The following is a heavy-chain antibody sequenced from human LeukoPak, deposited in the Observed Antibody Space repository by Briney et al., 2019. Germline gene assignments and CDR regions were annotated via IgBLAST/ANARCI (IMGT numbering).Heavy chain of an antibody. V-gene: IGHV3-23*01. J-gene: IGHJ4*02. CDR1: GFTFSSYA. CDR3: AKPRIEYSGSYFDY. D-gene: IGHD1-26*01. Sequence: PGGSLRLSCAASGFTFSSYAMSWVRQAPGKGLEWVSAISGSGGSTYYADSVKSRFTISRDNSKNTLYLQMNSLRAEDTAVYYCAKPRIEYSGSYFDYWGQGTLVTVSS. CDR2: ISGSGGST.